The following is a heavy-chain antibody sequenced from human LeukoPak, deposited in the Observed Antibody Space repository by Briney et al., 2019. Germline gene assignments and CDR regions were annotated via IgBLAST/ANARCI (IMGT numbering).Heavy chain of an antibody. CDR1: GFTFSSYA. V-gene: IGHV3-23*01. CDR2: TSGSGGST. CDR3: AKVYFPASYYYYYMDV. Sequence: GGSLRLSCAASGFTFSSYAMSWVRQAPGKGLEWVSATSGSGGSTYYADSVKGRFTISRDNSKNTLYLQMNSLRAEDTAVYYCAKVYFPASYYYYYMDVWGKGTTVTVSS. J-gene: IGHJ6*03. D-gene: IGHD2-8*01.